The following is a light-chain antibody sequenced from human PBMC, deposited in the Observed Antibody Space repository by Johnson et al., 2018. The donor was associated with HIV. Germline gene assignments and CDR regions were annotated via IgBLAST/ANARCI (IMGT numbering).Light chain of an antibody. Sequence: QSVLTQPPSVSAAPGQKVTISCSGSSSNIGNNYVSWYQQLPGTAPKLLIYENNKRPLGIPDRFSGSKSGTSATLGITGLQTGDEADYYCGPWDSSLRTGFFGTGTKVTVL. CDR3: GPWDSSLRTGF. V-gene: IGLV1-51*02. CDR1: SSNIGNNY. CDR2: ENN. J-gene: IGLJ1*01.